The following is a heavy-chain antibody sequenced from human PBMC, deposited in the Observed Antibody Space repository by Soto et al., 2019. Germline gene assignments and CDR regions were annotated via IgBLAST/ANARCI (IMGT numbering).Heavy chain of an antibody. CDR3: AKERATTTALDY. CDR1: GFTFSRDG. CDR2: ITDNGGST. V-gene: IGHV3-23*01. J-gene: IGHJ4*02. Sequence: GGSLILSCAASGFTFSRDGMSWVRQAPGKGLEWVSLITDNGGSTYYADSVKGRFTISRDNTKNTLFLQMNSLRAEDTAVYYCAKERATTTALDYWGQGAPVTVPP. D-gene: IGHD4-17*01.